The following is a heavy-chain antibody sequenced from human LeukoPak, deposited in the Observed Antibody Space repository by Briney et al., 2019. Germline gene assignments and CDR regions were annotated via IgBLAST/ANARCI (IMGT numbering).Heavy chain of an antibody. V-gene: IGHV4-39*07. CDR3: ARENYCNGGSCYAEAFEI. Sequence: SETLSLTCTVSGASFSSSTYYWGWIRQPPGKGLEWIADIHYSGGTYYNPSPKNRVTISVDTSESQFSLKLSSVTAADTAVYFCARENYCNGGSCYAEAFEIWGQGTLVTVSS. D-gene: IGHD2-15*01. J-gene: IGHJ3*02. CDR2: IHYSGGT. CDR1: GASFSSSTYY.